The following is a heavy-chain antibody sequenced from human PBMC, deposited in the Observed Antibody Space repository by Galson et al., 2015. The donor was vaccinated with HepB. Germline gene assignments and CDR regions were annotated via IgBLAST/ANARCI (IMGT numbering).Heavy chain of an antibody. CDR1: GFTFNYHA. D-gene: IGHD3-22*01. V-gene: IGHV3-23*01. CDR3: AKDYLPYYDSWGSYSDLYYFDY. J-gene: IGHJ4*02. Sequence: SLRLSCAASGFTFNYHAMNWVRQAPGKGLEWVASISGSGGSTYYADSAKGRFTVSRDNSLDTVDLQMDSLRVDDTAVYYCAKDYLPYYDSWGSYSDLYYFDYWGQGTLVTVSP. CDR2: ISGSGGST.